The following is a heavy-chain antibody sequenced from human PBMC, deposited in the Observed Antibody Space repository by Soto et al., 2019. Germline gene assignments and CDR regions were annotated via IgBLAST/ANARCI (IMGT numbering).Heavy chain of an antibody. Sequence: SETLSLTCTVSGGSISSFYWGWIRQPPGKGLEWIGSVYYSGSTYYSPSLQSRVTISADTSKNQFSLKLTSVTAADTAVYYCASFSDRFTTATVLYWGQGALVTVSS. CDR3: ASFSDRFTTATVLY. D-gene: IGHD1-26*01. J-gene: IGHJ4*02. V-gene: IGHV4-39*07. CDR1: GGSISSFY. CDR2: VYYSGST.